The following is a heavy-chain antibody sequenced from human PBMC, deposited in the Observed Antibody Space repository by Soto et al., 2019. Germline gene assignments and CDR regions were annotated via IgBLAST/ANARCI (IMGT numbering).Heavy chain of an antibody. D-gene: IGHD3-22*01. CDR3: ARDHYYYDSSLGVDY. CDR1: GFTFSSYG. J-gene: IGHJ4*02. Sequence: GGSLRLSCAASGFTFSSYGMHWVRQAPGKGLEWVAVIWYDGSNKYYADSVKGRFTISRDNSKNTLYLQMNSLRAEDTAVYYCARDHYYYDSSLGVDYWGQGTLVTVSS. CDR2: IWYDGSNK. V-gene: IGHV3-33*01.